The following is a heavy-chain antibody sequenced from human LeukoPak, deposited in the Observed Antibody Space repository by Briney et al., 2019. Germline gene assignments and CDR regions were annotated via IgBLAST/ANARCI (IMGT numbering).Heavy chain of an antibody. CDR1: GASISGSGYY. D-gene: IGHD5-18*01. CDR2: TYYTGST. Sequence: PSETLSLTCAVSGASISGSGYYLGWIRQPPGKGLEWIGNTYYTGSTYYNASLQSRVTISIDMSKNQFSLRLSSVTAADTAMYYCAREGVDTAMDFPVYYFDYWGQGTLVTVSS. J-gene: IGHJ4*02. V-gene: IGHV4-39*02. CDR3: AREGVDTAMDFPVYYFDY.